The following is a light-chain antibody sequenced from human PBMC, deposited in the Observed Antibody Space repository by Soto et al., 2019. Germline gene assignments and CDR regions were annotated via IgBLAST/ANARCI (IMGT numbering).Light chain of an antibody. J-gene: IGKJ1*01. Sequence: GVRKTITCRASQTSSSWLAWYQQQPGKAPKLLIFAASSLQVGVPSRFSGSGSGTDFTLTNNSLQPEDFATHYSYQTYSTIRTFEHGTRGDIK. CDR3: YQTYSTIRT. CDR2: AAS. CDR1: QTSSSW. V-gene: IGKV1-39*01.